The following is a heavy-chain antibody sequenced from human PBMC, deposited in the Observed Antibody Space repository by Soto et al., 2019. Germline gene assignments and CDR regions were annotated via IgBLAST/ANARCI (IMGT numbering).Heavy chain of an antibody. V-gene: IGHV4-59*01. J-gene: IGHJ5*02. CDR2: IYYSGST. D-gene: IGHD6-19*01. CDR3: ARLSSAWQDNWFDP. Sequence: SETLSLTCTVSGGSISPYYWSWIRQPPGQRLEWIAYIYYSGSTSYNPSLKSRLTISVDTSKNQFSVRLSSVTAADTAMYYCARLSSAWQDNWFDPWGQGTLVTVSS. CDR1: GGSISPYY.